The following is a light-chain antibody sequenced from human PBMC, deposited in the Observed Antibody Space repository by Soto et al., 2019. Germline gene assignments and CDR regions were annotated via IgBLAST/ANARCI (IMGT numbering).Light chain of an antibody. CDR2: DAS. Sequence: DIQMTQSPSTLSGSVGDRFTITCRASQTISSWLAWYHQKPGKAPRLLIYDASRLESGVPSRFSGSGSGTDFTLTITGLQPDDFATYYCQHYNSYSEAFGQGTKV. CDR3: QHYNSYSEA. V-gene: IGKV1-5*01. J-gene: IGKJ1*01. CDR1: QTISSW.